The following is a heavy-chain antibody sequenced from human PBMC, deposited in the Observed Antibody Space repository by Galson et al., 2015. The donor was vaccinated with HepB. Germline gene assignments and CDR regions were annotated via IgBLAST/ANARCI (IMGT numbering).Heavy chain of an antibody. V-gene: IGHV3-48*02. D-gene: IGHD3-3*01. Sequence: SLRLSCAASGFTFSSYSMNWVRQASGKGLEWVSYISSSSSTIYYADSVKGRFTISRDNAKNSLYLQMNSLRDEDTAVYYCARFLEWLPRAGYFDYWGQGTLVTVSS. CDR1: GFTFSSYS. CDR2: ISSSSSTI. J-gene: IGHJ4*02. CDR3: ARFLEWLPRAGYFDY.